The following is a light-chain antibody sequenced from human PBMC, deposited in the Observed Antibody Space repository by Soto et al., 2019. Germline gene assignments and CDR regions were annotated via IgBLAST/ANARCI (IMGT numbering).Light chain of an antibody. Sequence: GDRVTITCRATQGYRRDLGWYQQKPGKAPKLLIYAASDLQAEVPSRFSGSGSGTDYTLTISSLQAEDFATYYCLQDHDYQWTFGQGTKVDIK. CDR3: LQDHDYQWT. CDR2: AAS. V-gene: IGKV1-6*01. J-gene: IGKJ2*02. CDR1: QGYRRD.